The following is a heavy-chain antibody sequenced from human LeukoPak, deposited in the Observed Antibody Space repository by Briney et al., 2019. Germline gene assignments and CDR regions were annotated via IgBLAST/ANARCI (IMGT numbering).Heavy chain of an antibody. CDR2: IIPIFGTA. J-gene: IGHJ2*01. CDR3: ARDYCSSTSCYTDWYFDL. Sequence: ASVKVSCKASGGTFSSYAISWVRQAPGQGLEWMGGIIPIFGTANYAQKFQGRVTITTDESTSTAYMELSSLRSEDTAVYYCARDYCSSTSCYTDWYFDLWGRGTLVTVSS. CDR1: GGTFSSYA. V-gene: IGHV1-69*05. D-gene: IGHD2-2*02.